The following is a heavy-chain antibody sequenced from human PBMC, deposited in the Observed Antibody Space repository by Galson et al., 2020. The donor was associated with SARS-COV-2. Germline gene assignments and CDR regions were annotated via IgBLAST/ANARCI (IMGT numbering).Heavy chain of an antibody. Sequence: GGSLRLSCEASGFSSGSYDMSWVRQSPGKGLEWVAGISGRSASTYYADSVKGRFTISRDDSKNTLYLQMNSLTAGDTAVYYFANEPFDSSGYYPRNWFDPWGQGSLGTGAS. V-gene: IGHV3-23*01. D-gene: IGHD3-22*01. J-gene: IGHJ5*02. CDR2: ISGRSAST. CDR1: GFSSGSYD. CDR3: ANEPFDSSGYYPRNWFDP.